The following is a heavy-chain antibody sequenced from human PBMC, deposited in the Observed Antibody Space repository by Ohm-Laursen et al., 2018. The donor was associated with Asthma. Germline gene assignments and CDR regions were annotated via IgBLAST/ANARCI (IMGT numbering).Heavy chain of an antibody. D-gene: IGHD3-16*01. Sequence: SVKVSCKSSGGTFSSYAISWVRQAPGQGLEWMGGIIPIFGTANYAQKFQGRVTITADESTSTAYMELSSLRSEDTAVYYCARVIGRNLYSNYYYYGMDVWGQGTTVTVSS. CDR2: IIPIFGTA. CDR1: GGTFSSYA. CDR3: ARVIGRNLYSNYYYYGMDV. J-gene: IGHJ6*02. V-gene: IGHV1-69*13.